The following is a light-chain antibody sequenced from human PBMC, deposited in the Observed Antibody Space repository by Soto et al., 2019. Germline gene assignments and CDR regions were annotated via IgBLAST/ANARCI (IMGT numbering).Light chain of an antibody. CDR3: SSFEASNNLL. CDR2: EVS. Sequence: QSVLTQSPSASGTPGQRVTISCSGGSSNIGGNPVDWYQQFPGTAPKLMIYEVSKRPSGVPDRFSGSKSGNTASLTVSGLQVEDEADYYCSSFEASNNLLFGGGTKLTVL. J-gene: IGLJ2*01. V-gene: IGLV1-44*01. CDR1: SSNIGGNP.